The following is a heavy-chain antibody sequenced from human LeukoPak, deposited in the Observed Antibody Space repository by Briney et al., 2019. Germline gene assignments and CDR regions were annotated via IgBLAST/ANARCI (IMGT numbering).Heavy chain of an antibody. J-gene: IGHJ5*02. V-gene: IGHV7-4-1*02. CDR3: ARSAAAGTADWFDP. Sequence: ASVKVSCKASGYTFTSYAMNWVRQAPGQGLEWMGWINTNTGNPTYAQGFTGRFVFSLDTSVSTAYLQISSLKAEDTAVYYCARSAAAGTADWFDPWGQGTLVTVSS. CDR1: GYTFTSYA. D-gene: IGHD6-13*01. CDR2: INTNTGNP.